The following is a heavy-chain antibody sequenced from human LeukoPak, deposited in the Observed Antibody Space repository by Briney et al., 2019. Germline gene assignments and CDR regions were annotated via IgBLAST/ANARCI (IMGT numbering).Heavy chain of an antibody. V-gene: IGHV3-23*01. CDR1: GFTFSSYS. CDR2: IGGGGDGA. Sequence: PGGSLRLSCAASGFTFSSYSMNWIRQPPGKGLEWLSVIGGGGDGAYHADSVQGRFTISRDNSKNTLYLQMNSLRAEDTAVYNCTTAWPKVREGDQWGQRTLVTVSS. CDR3: TTAWPKVREGDQ. D-gene: IGHD3-10*01. J-gene: IGHJ4*02.